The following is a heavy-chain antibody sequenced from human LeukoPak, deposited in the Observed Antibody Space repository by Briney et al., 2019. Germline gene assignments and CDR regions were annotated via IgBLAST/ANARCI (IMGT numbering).Heavy chain of an antibody. Sequence: SQTLSLTCTVSGGSISSGGYYWSWIRQHPGKGLEWIGYIYYSGNTYYNPSLKSRVTISVDTSKNQFSLKVSSVTAADTAVYYCANRRGGYERYFDCGGQGTLVTVSS. CDR2: IYYSGNT. CDR3: ANRRGGYERYFDC. J-gene: IGHJ4*02. CDR1: GGSISSGGYY. D-gene: IGHD5-12*01. V-gene: IGHV4-31*03.